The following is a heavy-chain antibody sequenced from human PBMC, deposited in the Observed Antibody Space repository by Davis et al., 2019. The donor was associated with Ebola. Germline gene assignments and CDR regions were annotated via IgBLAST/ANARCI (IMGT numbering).Heavy chain of an antibody. CDR1: GYTFTSYA. CDR3: AREPYSSSWDPFDY. J-gene: IGHJ4*02. D-gene: IGHD6-13*01. V-gene: IGHV7-4-1*02. Sequence: ASVNVSCKASGYTFTSYAMNWVRQAPGQGLDWMGCINTKTGNPTYAQGFTGRFVFSLDTSVSTAFLQISSLKAEDTAFYYCAREPYSSSWDPFDYWGQGTLVTVSS. CDR2: INTKTGNP.